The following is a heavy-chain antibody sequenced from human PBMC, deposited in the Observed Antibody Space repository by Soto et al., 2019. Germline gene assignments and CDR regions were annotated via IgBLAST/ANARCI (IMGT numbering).Heavy chain of an antibody. D-gene: IGHD3-22*01. J-gene: IGHJ4*02. Sequence: GGSLRLSCSASGFTFRSYAMHWVRQAPGKGLEYVSAISSNGGSTYYADSVKGRFTISRDNSKNTLYLQMSSLRAEDTAVYYCVKNHLHYYDSSGYPKPGDYWGQGTLVTVSS. CDR2: ISSNGGST. CDR3: VKNHLHYYDSSGYPKPGDY. CDR1: GFTFRSYA. V-gene: IGHV3-64D*06.